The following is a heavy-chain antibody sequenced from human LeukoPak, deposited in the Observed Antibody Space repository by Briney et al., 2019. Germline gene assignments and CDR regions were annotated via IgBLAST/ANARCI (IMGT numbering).Heavy chain of an antibody. Sequence: PGGSLRLSCAASGFTFSSYWMNWARQAPGKGLEWVASINHNGNVNYYVDSVKGRFTISRDNAKNTLYLQMNSLRAEDTAIYYCTRAEIAVAGPFDYWGQGTLVTVSS. V-gene: IGHV3-7*01. J-gene: IGHJ4*02. D-gene: IGHD6-19*01. CDR1: GFTFSSYW. CDR2: INHNGNVN. CDR3: TRAEIAVAGPFDY.